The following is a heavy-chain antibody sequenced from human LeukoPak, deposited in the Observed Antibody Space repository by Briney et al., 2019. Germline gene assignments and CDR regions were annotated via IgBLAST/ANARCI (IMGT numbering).Heavy chain of an antibody. CDR3: AKGRTVTAYYFDS. Sequence: GGSLRLSCAASGFTFNTYVMSWVRQAPGKGLESVSTINGDGGNTYYADSVEGRFTVSRDNSKNTLYLDMDSLRAEDTAVYYCAKGRTVTAYYFDSWGQGTLVTVSS. J-gene: IGHJ4*02. CDR2: INGDGGNT. D-gene: IGHD2-21*02. V-gene: IGHV3-23*01. CDR1: GFTFNTYV.